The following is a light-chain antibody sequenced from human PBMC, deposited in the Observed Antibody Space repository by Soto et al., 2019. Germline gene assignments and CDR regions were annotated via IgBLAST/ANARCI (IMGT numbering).Light chain of an antibody. V-gene: IGLV2-14*03. Sequence: QSVLTQPASVSGSPGQSITISCTGTSSDVGGYKYVSWYQQHPGKAPKVMIYDVSNRPSGVSDRFSGSKSGNTASLTISGLQAEDEADYYCFSFRNNNAPRGFGTGTRSPS. CDR1: SSDVGGYKY. CDR2: DVS. J-gene: IGLJ1*01. CDR3: FSFRNNNAPRG.